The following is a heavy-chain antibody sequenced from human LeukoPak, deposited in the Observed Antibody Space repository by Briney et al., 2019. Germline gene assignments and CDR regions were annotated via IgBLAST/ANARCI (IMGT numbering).Heavy chain of an antibody. CDR1: GGSLSGYY. D-gene: IGHD3-10*02. J-gene: IGHJ5*02. V-gene: IGHV4-34*01. CDR2: INHSGST. Sequence: SETLSLTCAVYGGSLSGYYWSWIRQPPGKGLEWIGEINHSGSTNYNPSLKSRVTISVDTSNNQFSLRLSSVTAADTAMYYCARDVLGRLDPWGQGALVTVSS. CDR3: ARDVLGRLDP.